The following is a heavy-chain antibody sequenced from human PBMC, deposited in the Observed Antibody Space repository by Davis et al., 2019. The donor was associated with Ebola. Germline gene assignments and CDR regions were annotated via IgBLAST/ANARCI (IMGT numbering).Heavy chain of an antibody. CDR2: IYHSGST. J-gene: IGHJ4*02. V-gene: IGHV4-4*02. CDR3: ARDFGYSYGYGFDY. CDR1: GGSTSSSNW. Sequence: MPSETLSLTCAVSGGSTSSSNWWSCVRQPPGKGLEWIGEIYHSGSTNYNPSLKSRVTISVDKSKDQFSLKLSSVTAADTAVYYCARDFGYSYGYGFDYWGQGTLVTVSS. D-gene: IGHD5-18*01.